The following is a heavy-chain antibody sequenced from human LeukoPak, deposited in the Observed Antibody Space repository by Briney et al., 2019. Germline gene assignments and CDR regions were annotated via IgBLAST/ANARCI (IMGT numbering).Heavy chain of an antibody. Sequence: SETLSLTCTVSGGSISSYYWSWIRQPPGKGLEWIGYIYYSGSTNYNPSLKSRVTISVDTSKNQFSLNLSSVTAADTAVYYCARVRGYYDSSGYDYWGQGTLVTVSS. CDR3: ARVRGYYDSSGYDY. CDR2: IYYSGST. CDR1: GGSISSYY. J-gene: IGHJ4*02. D-gene: IGHD3-22*01. V-gene: IGHV4-59*01.